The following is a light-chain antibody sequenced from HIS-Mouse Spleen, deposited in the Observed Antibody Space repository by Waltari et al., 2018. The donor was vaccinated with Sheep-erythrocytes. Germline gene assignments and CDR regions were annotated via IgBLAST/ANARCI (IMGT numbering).Light chain of an antibody. Sequence: QSALTQPASVSGSPGQSITISCTGTSSDVGGYNLFSWYQQHPGKAPKLRIYEGSKRPSGVSNRFSGSKSGNTASLTISGLQAEDEADYYCCSYAGSSTPWVFGGGTKLTVL. V-gene: IGLV2-23*01. CDR3: CSYAGSSTPWV. CDR1: SSDVGGYNL. J-gene: IGLJ3*02. CDR2: EGS.